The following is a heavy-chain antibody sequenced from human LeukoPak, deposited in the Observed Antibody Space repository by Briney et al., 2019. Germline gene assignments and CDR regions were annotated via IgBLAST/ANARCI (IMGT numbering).Heavy chain of an antibody. V-gene: IGHV3-21*01. CDR2: ISSSSSYI. J-gene: IGHJ4*02. Sequence: GGSLRLSCAASGFTFSSYSMNWVRQAPGKGLEWVSSISSSSSYIYYADSVKGRFTISRDNAKNSLYLQMSSLRVEDTAVYYCARAHNWKYGTFDYWGQGTLVTVSS. D-gene: IGHD1-7*01. CDR1: GFTFSSYS. CDR3: ARAHNWKYGTFDY.